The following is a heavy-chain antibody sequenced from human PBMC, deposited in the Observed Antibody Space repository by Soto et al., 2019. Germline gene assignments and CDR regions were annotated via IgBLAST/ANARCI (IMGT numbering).Heavy chain of an antibody. CDR1: GFSLSTSGMC. V-gene: IGHV2-70*01. CDR2: IDWDDDK. D-gene: IGHD2-2*01. J-gene: IGHJ6*02. Sequence: SGPTLVNPTQTLTLTCTFSGFSLSTSGMCVSWIRQPPGKALEWLALIDWDDDKYYSTSLKTRLTISKDTSKNQVVLTMTNRAPVDTAPYYCARIWGASSPGPYPNYGRDVGGQGTTVTVSS. CDR3: ARIWGASSPGPYPNYGRDV.